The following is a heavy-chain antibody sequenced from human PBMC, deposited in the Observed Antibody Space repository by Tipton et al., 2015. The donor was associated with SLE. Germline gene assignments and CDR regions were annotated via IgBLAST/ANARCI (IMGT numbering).Heavy chain of an antibody. CDR3: ARYRGNSDY. Sequence: TLSLTCTVSGGSISSSSYYWGWIRQPPGKGLEWIGEINHSGSTNYNPSLKSRVTISVDTSKNQFSLKLSSVTAADTAVYYCARYRGNSDYWGQGTLVTVSS. J-gene: IGHJ4*02. CDR1: GGSISSSSYY. CDR2: INHSGST. D-gene: IGHD4-23*01. V-gene: IGHV4-39*07.